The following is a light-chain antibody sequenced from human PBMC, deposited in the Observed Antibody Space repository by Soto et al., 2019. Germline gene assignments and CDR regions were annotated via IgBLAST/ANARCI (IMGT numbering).Light chain of an antibody. J-gene: IGKJ1*01. CDR1: QSVIIW. CDR2: GAS. CDR3: QQYKNYLT. V-gene: IGKV1-5*01. Sequence: DIQMTQSPSTLSASVGDRVTVTCRASQSVIIWLAWYQQKPGKAPKLLISGASTLESGVPSRFSGSGSGTEFTLTISSLQPDDFATYYCQQYKNYLTFGQGTKVEIK.